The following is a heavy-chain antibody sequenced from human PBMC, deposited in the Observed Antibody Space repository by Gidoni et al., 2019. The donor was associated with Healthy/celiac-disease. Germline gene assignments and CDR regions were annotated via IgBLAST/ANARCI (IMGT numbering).Heavy chain of an antibody. CDR1: GYTYTSSA. CDR2: MNPNSGNT. D-gene: IGHD3-22*01. Sequence: QVLLVQSGAEAKKPGASVKVSCQASGYTYTSSAINWVRQSTGQGLEWMGWMNPNSGNTGYAQKFQGRVTMTRNTAISTAYMELSSLRSEDTAVYYCARGSLKAPYYYDSKEDGAFDIWGQGTMVTVSS. V-gene: IGHV1-8*01. J-gene: IGHJ3*02. CDR3: ARGSLKAPYYYDSKEDGAFDI.